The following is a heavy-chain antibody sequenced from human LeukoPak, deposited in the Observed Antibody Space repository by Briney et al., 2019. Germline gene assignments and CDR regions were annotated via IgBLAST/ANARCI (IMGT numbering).Heavy chain of an antibody. CDR1: GGSISSSSYY. J-gene: IGHJ3*02. CDR2: IYYSGST. CDR3: ARGVVFLTYYYDSSGYRQDAFDI. Sequence: SETLSLTCTVSGGSISSSSYYWGWIRQPPGKGLEWIVSIYYSGSTYYNPSLKSRVTISVDTSKNQFSLKLSSVTAADTAVYYCARGVVFLTYYYDSSGYRQDAFDIWGQGTMVTVSS. V-gene: IGHV4-39*07. D-gene: IGHD3-22*01.